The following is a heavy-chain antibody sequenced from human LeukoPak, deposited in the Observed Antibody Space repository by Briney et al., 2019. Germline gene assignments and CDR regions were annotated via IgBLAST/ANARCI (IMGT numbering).Heavy chain of an antibody. CDR2: IWYDGSKE. V-gene: IGHV3-33*01. CDR3: ERGGGSGIDY. Sequence: GRSLRLSCAASGFTFSAYGMHWVRQAPGKGLEWVAVIWYDGSKEFYADSVKGRFTISKDDSKNTLYLEMNSLRVEDTAVYYCERGGGSGIDYWGQGTLVTVSS. CDR1: GFTFSAYG. J-gene: IGHJ4*02. D-gene: IGHD6-25*01.